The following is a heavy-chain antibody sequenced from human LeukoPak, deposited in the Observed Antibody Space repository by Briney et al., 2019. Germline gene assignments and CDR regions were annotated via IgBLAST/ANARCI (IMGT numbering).Heavy chain of an antibody. Sequence: ASVKVSCKASGYTFTSYDINWLRQATGQGLEWMGWMNPNSGNTGYAQKFQGRVTMTRNTSISTAYMELSSLRSEDTAVYYCALKTTVEAAAVDAFDIWGQGTMVTVSS. J-gene: IGHJ3*02. D-gene: IGHD6-13*01. V-gene: IGHV1-8*01. CDR2: MNPNSGNT. CDR1: GYTFTSYD. CDR3: ALKTTVEAAAVDAFDI.